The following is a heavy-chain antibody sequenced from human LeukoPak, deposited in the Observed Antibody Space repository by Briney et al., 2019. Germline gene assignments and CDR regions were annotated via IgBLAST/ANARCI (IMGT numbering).Heavy chain of an antibody. D-gene: IGHD3-22*01. V-gene: IGHV4-4*02. CDR1: GDSINSLDL. Sequence: PSETLSLTCTVSGDSINSLDLWSWVRQPPGEGLGWIGEMFLSATPHSNPSVQSRVTISIDKSNNQFFLNLSSVTAADTAVYYCAGLVGRYSSGLYYYYFDYWGQGTLVTVSS. CDR3: AGLVGRYSSGLYYYYFDY. J-gene: IGHJ4*02. CDR2: MFLSATP.